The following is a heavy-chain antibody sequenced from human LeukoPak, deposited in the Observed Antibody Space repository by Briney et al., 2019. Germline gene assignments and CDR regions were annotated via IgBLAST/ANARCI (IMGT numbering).Heavy chain of an antibody. V-gene: IGHV4-59*01. J-gene: IGHJ4*02. CDR1: GGSISSYY. CDR2: INYSGST. CDR3: ARANGYSSSWPFDY. Sequence: TSETLSLTCTVSGGSISSYYWSWIRQPPGKGLEWIGYINYSGSTNYNPSLKSRVTISVDTSKNQFSLKLSSVTAADTAVYYCARANGYSSSWPFDYWGQGTLVTVSS. D-gene: IGHD6-13*01.